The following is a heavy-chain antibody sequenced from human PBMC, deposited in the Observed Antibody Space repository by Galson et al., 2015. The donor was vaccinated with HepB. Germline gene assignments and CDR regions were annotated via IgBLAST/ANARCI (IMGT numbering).Heavy chain of an antibody. CDR3: AREQRHRHTNYYYYGMDV. J-gene: IGHJ6*02. D-gene: IGHD5-18*01. Sequence: SVKVSCKASGGTFSSYAISWVRQAPGQGLEWMGGIIPIFGTANYAQKFQGRVTITADESTSTAYMEQSSLRSEDTAVYYCAREQRHRHTNYYYYGMDVWGQGTTVTVSS. V-gene: IGHV1-69*13. CDR1: GGTFSSYA. CDR2: IIPIFGTA.